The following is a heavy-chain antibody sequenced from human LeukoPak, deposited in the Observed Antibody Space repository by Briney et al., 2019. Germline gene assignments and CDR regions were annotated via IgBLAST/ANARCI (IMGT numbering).Heavy chain of an antibody. Sequence: SETLSLTCSVSGGSISSTSFYWGWIRRPPGKGLEWIASIYYSGTTHYNPSLKSRVTMSVDTSKDQFSLKLSAVTAADTAVYYCARQFHGSGYVDDLWGQGTLVTVSS. V-gene: IGHV4-39*01. CDR2: IYYSGTT. J-gene: IGHJ5*02. CDR3: ARQFHGSGYVDDL. CDR1: GGSISSTSFY. D-gene: IGHD5-12*01.